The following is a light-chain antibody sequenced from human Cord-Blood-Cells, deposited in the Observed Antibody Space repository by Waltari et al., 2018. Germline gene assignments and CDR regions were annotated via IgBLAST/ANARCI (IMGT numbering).Light chain of an antibody. Sequence: QSALKQPPSASGSHGQSVTIYCTGTSSDVGGSNSVSWYQQHPGKAPKLITYELRKRPSGVPNRFSGSKACNTASLTVSGLQAEDEADYYCSSDAGSNNWVFGGGTNRTVL. J-gene: IGLJ3*02. CDR1: SSDVGGSNS. CDR2: ELR. V-gene: IGLV2-8*01. CDR3: SSDAGSNNWV.